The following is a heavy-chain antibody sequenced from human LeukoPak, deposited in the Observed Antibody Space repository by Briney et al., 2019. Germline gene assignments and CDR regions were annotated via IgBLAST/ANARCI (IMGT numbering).Heavy chain of an antibody. V-gene: IGHV3-33*01. CDR3: ARGVMYYDSSGYLFDH. D-gene: IGHD3-22*01. J-gene: IGHJ4*02. CDR2: IWYDGSNK. CDR1: GFTFSSYG. Sequence: PGRSLRLSCAASGFTFSSYGMHWVRQAPGKGLEWVAIIWYDGSNKYYADSVKGRFTISRDNSKNTLYLQMNSLRAEDTAVYYCARGVMYYDSSGYLFDHWGQGILVTVSS.